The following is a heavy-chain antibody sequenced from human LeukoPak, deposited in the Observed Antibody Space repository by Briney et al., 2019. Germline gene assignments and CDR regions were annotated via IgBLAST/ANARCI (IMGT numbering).Heavy chain of an antibody. Sequence: ASVKVSCKASGYTFTGYYMHWVRQAPGQGLEWMGRINPNSGGTNYAQKFQGRVTMTRDTSISTAYMELSRLRSDDTAVYYCARVGGYCSSTSCYDIFDYWGQGTLVTVSS. CDR1: GYTFTGYY. CDR2: INPNSGGT. V-gene: IGHV1-2*06. J-gene: IGHJ4*02. CDR3: ARVGGYCSSTSCYDIFDY. D-gene: IGHD2-2*01.